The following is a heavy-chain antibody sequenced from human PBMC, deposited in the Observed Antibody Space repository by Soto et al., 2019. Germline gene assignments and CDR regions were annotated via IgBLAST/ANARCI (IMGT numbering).Heavy chain of an antibody. CDR2: ISYDGSNK. CDR1: GFTFSSYA. J-gene: IGHJ6*04. CDR3: ESYYYYGMDV. V-gene: IGHV3-30-3*01. Sequence: QVQLVESGGGVVQPGRSLSLSCAASGFTFSSYAMHWVRQAPGKGLEWVAVISYDGSNKYYADSVKGRFTISRDNSKNTLYLQMNSLRAEDTAVYYCESYYYYGMDVWGEGTTVTVSS.